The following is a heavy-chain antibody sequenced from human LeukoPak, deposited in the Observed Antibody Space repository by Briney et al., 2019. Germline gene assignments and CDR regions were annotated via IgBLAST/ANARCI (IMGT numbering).Heavy chain of an antibody. CDR2: IRYDGSNK. CDR3: AKDLAAAAFVDFDY. J-gene: IGHJ4*02. D-gene: IGHD6-13*01. V-gene: IGHV3-30*02. Sequence: GGSLRLSCAASGFTFSSYGMHWVRQAPGKGLEWVAFIRYDGSNKYYADSVKGRFTISRDNSKNTLYLQMNGLRAEDTAVYYCAKDLAAAAFVDFDYWGQGTLVTVSS. CDR1: GFTFSSYG.